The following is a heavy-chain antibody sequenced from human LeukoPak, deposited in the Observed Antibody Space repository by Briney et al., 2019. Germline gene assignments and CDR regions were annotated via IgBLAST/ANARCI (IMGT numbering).Heavy chain of an antibody. J-gene: IGHJ4*02. CDR1: GGSISSYY. CDR2: IYYSGST. D-gene: IGHD5-18*01. Sequence: SETLSLTCTVSGGSISSYYWSWIRQPPGKGLEWIGYIYYSGSTNYNPSLKSRVTISVDSSKNQFSLKLSSVTAAETAVYYCAKDVDTAMVYYFDYWGQGTLVTVSS. CDR3: AKDVDTAMVYYFDY. V-gene: IGHV4-59*01.